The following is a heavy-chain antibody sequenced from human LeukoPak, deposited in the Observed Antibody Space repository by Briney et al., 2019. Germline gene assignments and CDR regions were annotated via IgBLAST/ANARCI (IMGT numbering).Heavy chain of an antibody. CDR3: ETRGNSGSFDN. V-gene: IGHV1-18*01. D-gene: IGHD3-10*01. J-gene: IGHJ4*02. CDR2: ISAYSGNT. Sequence: ASVKVSCKASGYSFSSYSISWVRQAPGQGLEWMGWISAYSGNTNYAHKLQGRVTMTTDTSTSTAYMELRSLTSDDTALYWCETRGNSGSFDNWGQGTRVSVSS. CDR1: GYSFSSYS.